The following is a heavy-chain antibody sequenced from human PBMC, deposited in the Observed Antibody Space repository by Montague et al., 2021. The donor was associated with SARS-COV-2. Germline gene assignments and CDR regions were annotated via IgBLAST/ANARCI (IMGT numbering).Heavy chain of an antibody. CDR1: GGSINNTSYY. J-gene: IGHJ5*02. V-gene: IGHV4-39*01. Sequence: SETLSLTCTVSGGSINNTSYYWGWIRQPPGKGLEWIGSIFYRGNTHYNASLKSRFTVSVDTSKNQFSLNLTSVTAAATALYYCARLTTSGSIAWGQGTLVTVSS. CDR2: IFYRGNT. D-gene: IGHD6-19*01. CDR3: ARLTTSGSIA.